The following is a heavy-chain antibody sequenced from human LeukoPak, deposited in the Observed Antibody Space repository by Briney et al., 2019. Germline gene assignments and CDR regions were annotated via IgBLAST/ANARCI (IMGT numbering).Heavy chain of an antibody. CDR3: ARHRKDIGFDS. D-gene: IGHD2-15*01. CDR1: GYSFSSYW. Sequence: GESLKISCKGSGYSFSSYWIGWVRQMPGKGLEWMGIVYPDDSDTRYSPSFQGQVTISADTSISTAYLQWSSLKASDTAMYYCARHRKDIGFDSWGQGTLVIVSS. J-gene: IGHJ4*02. V-gene: IGHV5-51*01. CDR2: VYPDDSDT.